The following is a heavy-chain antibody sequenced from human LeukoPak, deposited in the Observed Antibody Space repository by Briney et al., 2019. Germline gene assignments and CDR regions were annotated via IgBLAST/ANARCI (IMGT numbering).Heavy chain of an antibody. CDR2: ISYDGSNK. CDR1: GFTFSSYG. D-gene: IGHD1-26*01. J-gene: IGHJ4*02. Sequence: GGSLRLSCAASGFTFSSYGMHWVRQAPGKGLEWVAVISYDGSNKYYADSVKGRFTISRDSSKNTLYLQMNSLRAEDTAVYYCAKDLGSSGFDYWGQGTLVTVSS. V-gene: IGHV3-30*18. CDR3: AKDLGSSGFDY.